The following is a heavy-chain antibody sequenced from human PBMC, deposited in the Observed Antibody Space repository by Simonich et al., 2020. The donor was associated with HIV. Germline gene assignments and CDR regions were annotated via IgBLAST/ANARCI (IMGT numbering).Heavy chain of an antibody. D-gene: IGHD1-26*01. J-gene: IGHJ4*02. V-gene: IGHV3-13*01. CDR2: LGTAGDT. Sequence: EVQLVESGGGLVQPGGSLRLSCAASGFTFSSYDMHWVRQATGKGLEWVSALGTAGDTYYPGSVKGRFTISRENAKNSLYLQMNSLRAEDTALYYCAKENKYSGNYFDYWGQGTLVTVSS. CDR1: GFTFSSYD. CDR3: AKENKYSGNYFDY.